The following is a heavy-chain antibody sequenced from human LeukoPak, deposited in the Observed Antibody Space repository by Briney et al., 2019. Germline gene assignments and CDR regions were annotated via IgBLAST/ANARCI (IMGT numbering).Heavy chain of an antibody. J-gene: IGHJ4*02. D-gene: IGHD3-16*01. V-gene: IGHV1-69*04. CDR2: IIPIFGIA. CDR3: AREGGRAAFDY. CDR1: GGTFSSYA. Sequence: ASVKVSCKASGGTFSSYAISWVRQAPGQGLEWMGRIIPIFGIANYAQKFQGRVTITADKSTSTAYMELSSLRSEDTAVYYCAREGGRAAFDYWGQGTLVTVSS.